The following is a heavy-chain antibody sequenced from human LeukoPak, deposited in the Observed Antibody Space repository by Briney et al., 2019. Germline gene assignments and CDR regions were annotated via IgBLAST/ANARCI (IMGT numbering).Heavy chain of an antibody. CDR3: ATYCSSTSCYRRAYDS. CDR1: GGSISGSSYY. Sequence: SETLSLTCTVSGGSISGSSYYWGWIRQPPGKGLEWIGSIYNSGTTYYNPSLKSRVTISVDTSKNHFSLQLSSVTAADTAVYYCATYCSSTSCYRRAYDSRGQGTLVTVSS. CDR2: IYNSGTT. D-gene: IGHD2-2*01. V-gene: IGHV4-39*02. J-gene: IGHJ4*02.